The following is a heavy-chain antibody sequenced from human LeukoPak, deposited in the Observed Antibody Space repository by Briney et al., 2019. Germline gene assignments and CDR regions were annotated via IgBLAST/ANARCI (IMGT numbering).Heavy chain of an antibody. J-gene: IGHJ4*02. V-gene: IGHV3-30*02. CDR2: IRFDGGND. CDR1: GFTFSNYG. Sequence: GGSLRLSCAASGFTFSNYGMHWVRQAPGKGLEWVAFIRFDGGNDYYAESVRGRFTISRENSKNTLSLQMRSLSAEDTALYYCAKGGGGVIMDWGQGTQVTVSS. CDR3: AKGGGGVIMD. D-gene: IGHD3-10*01.